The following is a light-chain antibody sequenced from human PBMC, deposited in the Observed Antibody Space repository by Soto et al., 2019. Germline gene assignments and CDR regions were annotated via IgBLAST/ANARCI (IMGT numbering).Light chain of an antibody. J-gene: IGKJ2*01. Sequence: EIVLTQSPGTLSLSAGERATLSCRASQSVSSNLAWYQQKPGQAPRLLIYGASTRATGIPASFSGSGSGTEFTLTISSLQSEDFAVYYCQQYNNWPYTFGQGTDWR. CDR3: QQYNNWPYT. CDR2: GAS. V-gene: IGKV3-15*01. CDR1: QSVSSN.